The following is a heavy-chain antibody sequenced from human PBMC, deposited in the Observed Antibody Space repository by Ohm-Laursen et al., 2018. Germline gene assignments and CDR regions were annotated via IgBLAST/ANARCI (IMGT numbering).Heavy chain of an antibody. CDR3: AKDSIAAAAKNYFDY. V-gene: IGHV3-9*01. J-gene: IGHJ4*02. CDR2: ISRNSGSI. D-gene: IGHD6-13*01. CDR1: GFTFDDYA. Sequence: SLRLSCAAPGFTFDDYAMHWVRQAPGKGLEWVSGISRNSGSIGYADSVKGRFTISRDNAKNSLYLQMNSLRAEDTALYYCAKDSIAAAAKNYFDYWGQGTLVTVSS.